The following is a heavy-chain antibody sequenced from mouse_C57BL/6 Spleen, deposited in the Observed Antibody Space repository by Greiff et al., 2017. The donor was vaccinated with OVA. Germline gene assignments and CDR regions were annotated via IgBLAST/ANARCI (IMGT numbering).Heavy chain of an antibody. CDR1: GYTFTSYW. CDR3: ARRHYYGSSPYFDY. J-gene: IGHJ2*01. CDR2: IYPGSGST. D-gene: IGHD1-1*01. V-gene: IGHV1-55*01. Sequence: QVQLQQPGAELVKPGASVKMSCKASGYTFTSYWITWVKQRPGQGLEWIGDIYPGSGSTNYNEKFKSKATLTVDTSSSTAYMQLSSLTSEDSAVYYCARRHYYGSSPYFDYWGQGTTLTVSS.